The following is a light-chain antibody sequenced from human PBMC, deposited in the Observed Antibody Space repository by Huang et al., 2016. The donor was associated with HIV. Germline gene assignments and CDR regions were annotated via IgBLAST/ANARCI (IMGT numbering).Light chain of an antibody. CDR1: QNVGNY. Sequence: EIVLTQSPATLSLSPGERATLSCRPGQNVGNYLAWYQQKPGQAPRLLIYDASNRATGVPARFSGSGSGTDFTLTISSLEPEDFAVYYCQQRSNWPPGTFGGGTKVEIK. CDR2: DAS. CDR3: QQRSNWPPGT. J-gene: IGKJ4*01. V-gene: IGKV3-11*01.